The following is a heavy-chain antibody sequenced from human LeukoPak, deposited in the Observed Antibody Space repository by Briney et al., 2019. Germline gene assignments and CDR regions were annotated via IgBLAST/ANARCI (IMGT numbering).Heavy chain of an antibody. D-gene: IGHD2-21*02. CDR1: GFTVSSNY. Sequence: GGSLRLSCAASGFTVSSNYMSWVRQAPGKGLEWVSVIYSGGGTDYADSVKGRFTISRDNSKNTLYLQMNSLRAEDTAVYYRARAVGVTAIHNAFDIWGQGTMVTVSS. V-gene: IGHV3-66*02. J-gene: IGHJ3*02. CDR2: IYSGGGT. CDR3: ARAVGVTAIHNAFDI.